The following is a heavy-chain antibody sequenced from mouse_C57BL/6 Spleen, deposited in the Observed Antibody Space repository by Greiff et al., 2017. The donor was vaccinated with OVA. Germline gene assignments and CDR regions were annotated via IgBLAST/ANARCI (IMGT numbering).Heavy chain of an antibody. J-gene: IGHJ2*01. D-gene: IGHD2-3*01. CDR3: ARRGGVYDGDYYCDY. Sequence: QVQLKQPGAELVKPGASVKLSCKASGYTFTSYWMQWVKQRPGQGLEWIGEIDPSDSYTNYNQKFKGKAPLTVDTSSSTAYMQLNSLTSEDSAGYNCARRGGVYDGDYYCDYWGQGTTLTVSS. CDR1: GYTFTSYW. V-gene: IGHV1-50*01. CDR2: IDPSDSYT.